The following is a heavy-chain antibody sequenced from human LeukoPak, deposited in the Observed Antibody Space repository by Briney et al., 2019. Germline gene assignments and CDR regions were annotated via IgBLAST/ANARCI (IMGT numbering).Heavy chain of an antibody. CDR3: ARGSYYDFWNNYYYYMDV. D-gene: IGHD3-3*01. CDR1: GYTLTSYD. Sequence: ASVNVSCKASGYTLTSYDVNWVRQATGQGLEWMGWMNPNSGRTGYAQKFQGRVTITRNTSISTAYMELSSLRSEDTAVYYCARGSYYDFWNNYYYYMDVWGKGTTVTVSS. V-gene: IGHV1-8*01. J-gene: IGHJ6*03. CDR2: MNPNSGRT.